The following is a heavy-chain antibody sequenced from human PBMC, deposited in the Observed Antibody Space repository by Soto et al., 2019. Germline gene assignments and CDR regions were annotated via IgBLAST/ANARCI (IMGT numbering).Heavy chain of an antibody. CDR2: INPNSGGT. CDR1: GYTFASCA. V-gene: IGHV1-2*02. D-gene: IGHD3-10*02. Sequence: ASVKASWKACGYTFASCAISWVRQAPGQGLEWMGWINPNSGGTNYAQKFQGRVTMTRDTSISTAYMELSRLRSDDTAVYYCARVNARDARGYYYGMDVWGQGTTVSAP. J-gene: IGHJ6*02. CDR3: ARVNARDARGYYYGMDV.